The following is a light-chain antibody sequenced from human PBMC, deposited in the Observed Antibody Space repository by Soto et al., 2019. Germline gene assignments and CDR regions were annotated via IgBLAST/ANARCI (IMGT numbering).Light chain of an antibody. CDR1: QSISSW. CDR3: QQYNSYSPET. Sequence: DIQMTQSPSTLSASVGDRVTITCRASQSISSWLAWYQQKPGKAPKLLIYDASSLESGVPSRFSGSGSGTEFTLTISILQPDDFATYDCQQYNSYSPETFGQGTKVDIK. CDR2: DAS. V-gene: IGKV1-5*01. J-gene: IGKJ1*01.